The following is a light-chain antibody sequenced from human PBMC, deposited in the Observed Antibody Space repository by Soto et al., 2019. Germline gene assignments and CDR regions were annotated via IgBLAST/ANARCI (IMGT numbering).Light chain of an antibody. CDR1: QSVSSN. J-gene: IGKJ1*01. Sequence: EIVMTQSPATLSVSPGERATLSCRASQSVSSNLAWYQQKPGQAPRLLIYGASTRTTGIPARFSGSGSGTEFTLTISSLQSEDFAVYYWQQYNNWPPVTFCQGTKVEIK. V-gene: IGKV3-15*01. CDR3: QQYNNWPPVT. CDR2: GAS.